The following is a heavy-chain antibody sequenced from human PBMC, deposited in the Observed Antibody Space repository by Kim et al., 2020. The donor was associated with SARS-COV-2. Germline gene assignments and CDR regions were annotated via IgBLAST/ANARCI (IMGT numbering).Heavy chain of an antibody. Sequence: SGPTLVNPTRTLTLTCTFSGFSLSTSGVGVGWIRQPPGKALEWLALIYWDDDKRYSPSLKSRLTITKDTTKDQVVLTLTNMDPVDTATYYCAHSRTAAPGYAFDVWGQGTMVTVSS. CDR2: IYWDDDK. V-gene: IGHV2-5*02. CDR3: AHSRTAAPGYAFDV. J-gene: IGHJ3*01. CDR1: GFSLSTSGVG. D-gene: IGHD6-13*01.